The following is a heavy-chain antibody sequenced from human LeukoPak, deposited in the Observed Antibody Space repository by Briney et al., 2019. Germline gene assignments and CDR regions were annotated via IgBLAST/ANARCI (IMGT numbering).Heavy chain of an antibody. CDR3: VGVRYSYGFSDY. Sequence: PGGSLRLSCAASGITFSSYAISWVRQAPGKGLEWVSTISSGSGVSTYYADPVKGRFTISRDNSKNTLYLQINSLRAEDTGVYFCVGVRYSYGFSDYWGQGTLVTVSS. CDR1: GITFSSYA. J-gene: IGHJ4*02. CDR2: ISSGSGVST. D-gene: IGHD5-18*01. V-gene: IGHV3-23*01.